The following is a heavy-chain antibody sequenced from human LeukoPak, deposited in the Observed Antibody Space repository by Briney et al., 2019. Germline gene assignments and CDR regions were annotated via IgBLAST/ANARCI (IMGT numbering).Heavy chain of an antibody. CDR2: IYYSGST. CDR1: GGSISSYY. CDR3: AREYGDYPFDY. Sequence: PSETLSLTCTVSGGSISSYYWSWIRQPPGKGLEWIGYIYYSGSTNYNPSLKSRVTISVDTSKNQFSLKLSSVTAADTAVYYCAREYGDYPFDYWGQGTLVTVSS. D-gene: IGHD4-17*01. J-gene: IGHJ4*02. V-gene: IGHV4-59*01.